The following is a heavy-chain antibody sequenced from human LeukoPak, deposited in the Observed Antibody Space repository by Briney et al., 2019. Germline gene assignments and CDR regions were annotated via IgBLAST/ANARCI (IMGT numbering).Heavy chain of an antibody. Sequence: GGSLRLSCAASGFIFSSYVMSWVRQAPGKGLEWVSLVSGSGDNTYYADSVKGRFTISRDNSKNTLYLQMNSLRAEDTAVYYCARHLDASTSPFDYWGQGTLVTVSS. CDR3: ARHLDASTSPFDY. CDR1: GFIFSSYV. V-gene: IGHV3-23*01. CDR2: VSGSGDNT. D-gene: IGHD2-2*01. J-gene: IGHJ4*02.